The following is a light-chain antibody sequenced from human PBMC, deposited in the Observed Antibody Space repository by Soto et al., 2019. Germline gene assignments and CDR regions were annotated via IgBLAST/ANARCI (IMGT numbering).Light chain of an antibody. CDR3: QHSDTTPLT. J-gene: IGKJ4*01. Sequence: MPMSQSPSSLSAFLGARVPITCRASQSIFNYFDWSQQKPGKAPKVLIYAASNLKSGVPSRFSGSGSGTDFTLTISSLQPEDFATYYCQHSDTTPLTFGGGSKVDI. V-gene: IGKV1-39*01. CDR2: AAS. CDR1: QSIFNY.